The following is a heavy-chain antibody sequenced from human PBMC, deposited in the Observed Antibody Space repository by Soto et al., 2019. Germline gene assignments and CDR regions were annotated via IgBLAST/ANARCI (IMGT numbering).Heavy chain of an antibody. V-gene: IGHV1-69*13. CDR1: GGSFTYT. J-gene: IGHJ4*02. Sequence: GASVKVSCKASGGSFTYTLSWVRQAPGQGLEWMGGIIPIFGTANYAQKFQGRVTITADDSTNTAYMELSSLRSEDTAVYYCVLHYYDSSGYYYYFDYWGQGTLVTVSS. CDR3: VLHYYDSSGYYYYFDY. D-gene: IGHD3-22*01. CDR2: IIPIFGTA.